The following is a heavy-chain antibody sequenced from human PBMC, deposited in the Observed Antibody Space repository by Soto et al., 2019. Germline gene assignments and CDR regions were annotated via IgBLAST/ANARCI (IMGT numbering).Heavy chain of an antibody. Sequence: GGSLRLSCAASGFTFSSYGMHWVRQAPGKGLEWVAVIWYDGSNKYYADSVKGRFTISRDNSKNTLYLQMNSLRAEDTAVYYCARGLRYFDWFTMGAYYGMDVWGQGTTVTVSS. V-gene: IGHV3-33*01. CDR1: GFTFSSYG. J-gene: IGHJ6*02. D-gene: IGHD3-9*01. CDR3: ARGLRYFDWFTMGAYYGMDV. CDR2: IWYDGSNK.